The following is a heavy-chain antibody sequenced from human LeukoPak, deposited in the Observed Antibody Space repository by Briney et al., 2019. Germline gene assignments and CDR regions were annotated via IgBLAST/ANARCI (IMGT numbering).Heavy chain of an antibody. J-gene: IGHJ4*02. D-gene: IGHD2-2*02. CDR1: GFTFSSYA. Sequence: PGGSLRLSCAASGFTFSSYAMSWVRRAPGKGLEWVSAISGSGGSTYYADSVKGRFSISRDNSKNTLYLQMSSLRAEDTAIYYCAKGTCSGTRCYTGSLNYWGQGTLVTVSS. CDR2: ISGSGGST. CDR3: AKGTCSGTRCYTGSLNY. V-gene: IGHV3-23*01.